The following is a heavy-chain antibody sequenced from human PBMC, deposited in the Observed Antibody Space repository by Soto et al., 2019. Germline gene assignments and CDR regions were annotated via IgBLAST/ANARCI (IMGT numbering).Heavy chain of an antibody. D-gene: IGHD2-21*02. Sequence: GGSLRLSCAASGFTFSSYAMSWVRQAPGKGLEWVSAISGSGGSTYYADSVKGRFTISRDNSKNTLYLQMNSLRAEDTAVYYCAKDRRAVVTAIYYYYYDMDFWGQGTTVTVSS. CDR2: ISGSGGST. V-gene: IGHV3-23*01. J-gene: IGHJ6*02. CDR1: GFTFSSYA. CDR3: AKDRRAVVTAIYYYYYDMDF.